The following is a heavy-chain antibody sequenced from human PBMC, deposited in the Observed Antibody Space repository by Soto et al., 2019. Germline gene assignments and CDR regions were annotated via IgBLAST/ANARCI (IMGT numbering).Heavy chain of an antibody. CDR3: AKDRGTGSYAANYYYYGMDV. Sequence: PGGSLRLSCAASGFTFDDYAMHWVRQAPGKGLEWVSGINWNSGNIGYADSVQGRFTISRDNAKTSLYLQMNSLRAEDTALYYCAKDRGTGSYAANYYYYGMDVWGQGTTVTVS. V-gene: IGHV3-9*01. CDR1: GFTFDDYA. J-gene: IGHJ6*02. CDR2: INWNSGNI. D-gene: IGHD3-10*01.